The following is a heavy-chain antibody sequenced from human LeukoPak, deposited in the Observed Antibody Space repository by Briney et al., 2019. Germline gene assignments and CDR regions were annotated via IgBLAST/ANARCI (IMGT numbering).Heavy chain of an antibody. CDR3: ARDRSVGLGTSYDNYGVDV. D-gene: IGHD1-7*01. J-gene: IGHJ6*02. V-gene: IGHV4-31*03. CDR1: GASISTSGSF. Sequence: PSETLSLTCTVSGASISTSGSFWTWIRQHPGKGLEWIGYIYYTGNIYYNQSLKSRVTMSVDTSKNQFSLKLSSVTAADTAVYYCARDRSVGLGTSYDNYGVDVWGQGTSVTVSS. CDR2: IYYTGNI.